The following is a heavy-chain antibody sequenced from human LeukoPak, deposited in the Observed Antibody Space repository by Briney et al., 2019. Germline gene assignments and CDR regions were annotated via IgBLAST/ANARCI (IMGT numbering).Heavy chain of an antibody. V-gene: IGHV3-23*01. CDR2: ITGSGGTT. CDR1: GFTFSCHA. J-gene: IGHJ4*02. CDR3: AKDLSPESNRLSPFDY. D-gene: IGHD3-16*02. Sequence: GGYLRRYCAASGFTFSCHAMSWVRQAPGKGLEWVSTITGSGGTTKYADSVKGRFTISRDNSKNTLDLQMNSLRAEDTAIFYCAKDLSPESNRLSPFDYWGQGTLVTVSS.